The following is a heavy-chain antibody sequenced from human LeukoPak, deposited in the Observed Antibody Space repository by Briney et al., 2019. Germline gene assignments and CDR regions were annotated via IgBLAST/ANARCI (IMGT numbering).Heavy chain of an antibody. CDR2: IYHSGST. J-gene: IGHJ4*02. Sequence: SETLSHTCAVSGYSISSGYYWGWIRPPPGKGLEWIGSIYHSGSTYYNPSLKSRVTISVDTSKNQFSLKLSSVTAADTAVYYCASSMVRGATIDYWGQGTLVTVSS. D-gene: IGHD3-10*01. CDR1: GYSISSGYY. CDR3: ASSMVRGATIDY. V-gene: IGHV4-38-2*01.